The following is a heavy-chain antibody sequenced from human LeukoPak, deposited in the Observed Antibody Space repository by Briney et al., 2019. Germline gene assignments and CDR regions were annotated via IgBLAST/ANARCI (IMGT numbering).Heavy chain of an antibody. Sequence: GGSLRLSCAASGFTFSRHSMGWVRQAPGGGLEWVSAITASGASTDYADSVKGRFTISRDNSMNMLFLAMSSLRAEDTAVYYCARRSRESSGWFDYWGQGTLATVSS. CDR1: GFTFSRHS. D-gene: IGHD6-19*01. J-gene: IGHJ4*02. CDR3: ARRSRESSGWFDY. CDR2: ITASGAST. V-gene: IGHV3-23*01.